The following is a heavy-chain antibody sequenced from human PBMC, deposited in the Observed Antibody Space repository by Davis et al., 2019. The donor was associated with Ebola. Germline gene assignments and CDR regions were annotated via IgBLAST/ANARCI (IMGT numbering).Heavy chain of an antibody. V-gene: IGHV4-39*07. D-gene: IGHD5-24*01. CDR3: ARIKMATIDD. J-gene: IGHJ4*02. CDR2: IYYSGST. CDR1: GGSISSSSYY. Sequence: MPSETLSLTCPVSGGSISSSSYYWGWIRQPPGTGLEWIGSIYYSGSTYYNPSLKSRVTISVDTSKNQFSLKLSSVTAADTAVYYCARIKMATIDDWGQGTLVTVSS.